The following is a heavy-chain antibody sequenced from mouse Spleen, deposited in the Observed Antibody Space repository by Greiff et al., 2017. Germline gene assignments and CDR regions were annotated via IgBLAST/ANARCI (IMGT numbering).Heavy chain of an antibody. CDR2: IDPSDSYT. CDR3: ARKSSFCDY. V-gene: IGHV1-59*01. D-gene: IGHD1-1*01. J-gene: IGHJ2*01. Sequence: QVQLQQPGAELVRPGTSVKLSCKASGYTFTSYWMHWVKQRPGQGLEWIGVIDPSDSYTNYNQKFKGKATLTVDTSSSTAYMQLSSLTSEDSAVYYCARKSSFCDYWGQGTTLTVSS. CDR1: GYTFTSYW.